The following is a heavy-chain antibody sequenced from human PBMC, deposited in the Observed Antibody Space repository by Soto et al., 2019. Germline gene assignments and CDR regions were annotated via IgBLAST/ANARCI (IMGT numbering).Heavy chain of an antibody. CDR3: ARGHEYGCNSDAFDV. J-gene: IGHJ3*01. D-gene: IGHD4-17*01. Sequence: QVHLVQSGAEVKKPGSSVKVSCKYSGGTFRTESINWVRQAPGQGPEWMGGILPFSGTADYAPRFQGRVTIPADGATTTAYMELRSLTSQDPAVYFCARGHEYGCNSDAFDVWGQGTMVTVSS. V-gene: IGHV1-69*13. CDR1: GGTFRTES. CDR2: ILPFSGTA.